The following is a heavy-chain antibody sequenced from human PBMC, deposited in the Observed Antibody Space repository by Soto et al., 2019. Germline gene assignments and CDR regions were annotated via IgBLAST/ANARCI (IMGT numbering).Heavy chain of an antibody. CDR1: VFTFSSYI. D-gene: IGHD6-13*01. J-gene: IGHJ3*01. V-gene: IGHV3-21*01. CDR3: ARGIATSSLVTFDV. Sequence: WWSLRLSCSAPVFTFSSYIMHWFRQAPGKGLEWISTISSTSTNIYYADSVKGRFTISRDNPKNSLYLQMNSLRAEDMVVYYCARGIATSSLVTFDVWGQGTMVTVSP. CDR2: ISSTSTNI.